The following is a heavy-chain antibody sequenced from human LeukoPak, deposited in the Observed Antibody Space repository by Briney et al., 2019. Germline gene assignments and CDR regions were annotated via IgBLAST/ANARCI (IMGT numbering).Heavy chain of an antibody. CDR3: ARGGSGYSRFDY. V-gene: IGHV4-59*01. J-gene: IGHJ4*02. CDR1: DGSFSSYS. Sequence: SETLSLTCTVSDGSFSSYSWNWIRQPPGRGLEWIGYIYYSGSTIYNPSLRSRVTISIDTSKNQFSLKLSSVTAADTAVYYCARGGSGYSRFDYWGQGTLVTVSS. D-gene: IGHD3-22*01. CDR2: IYYSGST.